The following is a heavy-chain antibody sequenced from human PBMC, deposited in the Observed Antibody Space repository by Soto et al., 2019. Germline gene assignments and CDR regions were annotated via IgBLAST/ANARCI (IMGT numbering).Heavy chain of an antibody. J-gene: IGHJ4*02. CDR3: ASFYYGDYERYFDF. CDR2: VYYSGST. D-gene: IGHD4-17*01. V-gene: IGHV4-59*01. Sequence: SDTLSLACTVSGDSISTYYCTWIRQPPGKGLECIGDVYYSGSTKYNPSLKSRVTMSVDTYKNQFSLKLSSVTAADTAVYYCASFYYGDYERYFDFWGQGTLVTVSS. CDR1: GDSISTYY.